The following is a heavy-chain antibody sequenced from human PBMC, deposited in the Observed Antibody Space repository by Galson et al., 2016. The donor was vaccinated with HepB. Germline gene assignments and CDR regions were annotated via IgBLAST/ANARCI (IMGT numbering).Heavy chain of an antibody. CDR1: GFTFSNYA. J-gene: IGHJ4*02. V-gene: IGHV3-30*04. Sequence: SLRLSCAASGFTFSNYAMHWVRQAPGKGLEWVAVILNDGSNKYYADSVKGRFTISRDHSKNTLYLQMNSLRADDPAVYYCARDVGAFDPKFDYWGQGTLVTVAS. CDR3: ARDVGAFDPKFDY. D-gene: IGHD3-16*01. CDR2: ILNDGSNK.